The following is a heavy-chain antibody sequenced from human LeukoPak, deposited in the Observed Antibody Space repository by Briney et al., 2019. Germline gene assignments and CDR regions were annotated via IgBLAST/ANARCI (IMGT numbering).Heavy chain of an antibody. D-gene: IGHD3-10*01. Sequence: PSETLSLTCTVSGGSLSSYYWSWIRQPPGKGLEWIGYIYYSGSTSYNPSLKSRVTISVDTSKNQFSLKLSSVTAADTALYYCARDLRGSSYYDYWGQGTLVTVSS. V-gene: IGHV4-59*01. CDR3: ARDLRGSSYYDY. CDR1: GGSLSSYY. CDR2: IYYSGST. J-gene: IGHJ4*02.